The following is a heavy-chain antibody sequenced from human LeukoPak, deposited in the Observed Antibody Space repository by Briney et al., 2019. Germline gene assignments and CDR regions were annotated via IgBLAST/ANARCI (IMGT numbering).Heavy chain of an antibody. V-gene: IGHV4-59*01. D-gene: IGHD5-24*01. Sequence: PSETLSLTCTVSGGSISSYYWSWIRQPPGKGLEWIGYIYYSGSTDYNPSLKSRVTISVDTSKNQFSLKLTSVTAADTAVYYCARGRGRDGDNLTSWGQGTLVTVSS. CDR1: GGSISSYY. J-gene: IGHJ4*02. CDR3: ARGRGRDGDNLTS. CDR2: IYYSGST.